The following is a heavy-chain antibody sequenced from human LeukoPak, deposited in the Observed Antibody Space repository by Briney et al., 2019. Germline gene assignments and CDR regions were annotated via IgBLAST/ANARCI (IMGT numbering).Heavy chain of an antibody. V-gene: IGHV3-23*01. CDR2: ISGSGGIST. J-gene: IGHJ4*02. CDR1: GFTFSSHA. Sequence: PGGSLRLSCAASGFTFSSHAMSWVRQAPGKGLEWVSGISGSGGISTYYADSVKGRFTISRDNPKNTLYLQMNSLRAGDTAVYYCAKSSPVDYWGQGTLVTVSS. CDR3: AKSSPVDY. D-gene: IGHD2-2*01.